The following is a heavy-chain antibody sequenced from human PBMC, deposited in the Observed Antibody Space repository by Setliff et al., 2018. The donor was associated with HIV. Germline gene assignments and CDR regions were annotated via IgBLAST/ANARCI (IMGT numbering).Heavy chain of an antibody. CDR3: ARDFSGGHYHDY. CDR1: RFAFSTYW. CDR2: IKPDGSEK. V-gene: IGHV3-7*01. J-gene: IGHJ4*02. D-gene: IGHD2-15*01. Sequence: GGSLRLSCAVSRFAFSTYWMSWARQAPGKGLEWVANIKPDGSEKYYVDSVKGRFTISRDNAKSSLFLQMNSLRAEDTALYYCARDFSGGHYHDYWGQGTLVTVSS.